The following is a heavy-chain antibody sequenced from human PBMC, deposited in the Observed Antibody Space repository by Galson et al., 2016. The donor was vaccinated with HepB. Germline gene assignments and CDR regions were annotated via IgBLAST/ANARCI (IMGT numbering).Heavy chain of an antibody. CDR1: EFTFSNYA. CDR2: ISYDGSNK. Sequence: SLRLSCAASEFTFSNYAMHWVRQAPGKGLEWVAVISYDGSNKYYADSVKGRFTISRDNAKNSLFLQMNSLRAEDTAVYYCARDLCVIGGRWQQFRIVDALDLWGRGTKVTVSS. CDR3: ARDLCVIGGRWQQFRIVDALDL. J-gene: IGHJ3*01. V-gene: IGHV3-30*04. D-gene: IGHD5-24*01.